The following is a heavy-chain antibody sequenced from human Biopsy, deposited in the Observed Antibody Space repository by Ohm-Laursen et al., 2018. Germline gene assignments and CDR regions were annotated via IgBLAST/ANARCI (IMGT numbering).Heavy chain of an antibody. J-gene: IGHJ5*02. CDR2: VYNGGIT. V-gene: IGHV4-59*01. CDR3: ARTPRDSFWSGSYKRGLWFDP. D-gene: IGHD3-3*01. Sequence: GTLSLTCSVSGGSIISYYWTWIRQPPGKGLEWIGHVYNGGITNYNPSLKSRVTISKDTSKNQFSLQVSSVIAADTAVYYCARTPRDSFWSGSYKRGLWFDPWGQGTLVIVSS. CDR1: GGSIISYY.